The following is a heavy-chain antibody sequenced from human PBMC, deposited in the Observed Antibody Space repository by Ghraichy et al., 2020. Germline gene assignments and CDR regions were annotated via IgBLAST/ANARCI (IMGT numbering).Heavy chain of an antibody. V-gene: IGHV4-39*07. CDR3: ARSHGELGRYGGLRFDP. CDR2: IYYSRST. CDR1: GGSISSSSYY. J-gene: IGHJ5*02. D-gene: IGHD3-10*01. Sequence: SETLSLTCTVYGGSISSSSYYWGWIRQPTGKERDWNVSIYYSRSTNYNPSLKSRVTISVDTSKNQFSLKLSSVTAADTAVYYCARSHGELGRYGGLRFDPWGQGTLVTVSS.